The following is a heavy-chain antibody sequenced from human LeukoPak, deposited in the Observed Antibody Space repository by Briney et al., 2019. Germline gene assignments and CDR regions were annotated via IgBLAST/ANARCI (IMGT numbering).Heavy chain of an antibody. D-gene: IGHD6-13*01. CDR1: GFTFSSYE. CDR3: ARASSSWYGLDY. V-gene: IGHV3-48*03. J-gene: IGHJ4*02. CDR2: ISSSGSTI. Sequence: PGGSLRLSCAASGFTFSSYEMNWVRQAPGKGLEWVSYISSSGSTIYYADSVKGRFTISRANAKNSLYLQMNSLRAEDTAVYYCARASSSWYGLDYWGQGTLVTVSS.